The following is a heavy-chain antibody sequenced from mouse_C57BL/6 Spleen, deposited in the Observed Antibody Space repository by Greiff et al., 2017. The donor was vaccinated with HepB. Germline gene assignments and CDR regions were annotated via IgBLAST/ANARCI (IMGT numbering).Heavy chain of an antibody. V-gene: IGHV1-78*01. CDR3: ARGGPQEEIDY. J-gene: IGHJ4*01. D-gene: IGHD3-2*02. CDR1: GFTFTDYT. CDR2: IYPGDGNT. Sequence: VQLQQSDAELVKPGASVKISCTVSGFTFTDYTIHWIQQTPEKGLEWIGYIYPGDGNTKYHENVKGQATLTADKSNSKAYMQLNSLTSEDSAVYFCARGGPQEEIDYWGQGTSVTVSS.